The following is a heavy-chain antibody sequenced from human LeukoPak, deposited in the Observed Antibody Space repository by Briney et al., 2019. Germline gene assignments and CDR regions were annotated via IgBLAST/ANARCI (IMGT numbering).Heavy chain of an antibody. CDR3: AKERQTGDYFTSDY. D-gene: IGHD4-17*01. CDR1: GFTFSSYT. J-gene: IGHJ4*02. V-gene: IGHV3-23*01. Sequence: GGSLRLSCTASGFTFSSYTMSWVRQAPGEGLEWLSAINGRGITYYAGSVKGRFTISRDNSENTLYLQMNSLTVDDTAVYFCAKERQTGDYFTSDYWGQGTLVSVSS. CDR2: INGRGIT.